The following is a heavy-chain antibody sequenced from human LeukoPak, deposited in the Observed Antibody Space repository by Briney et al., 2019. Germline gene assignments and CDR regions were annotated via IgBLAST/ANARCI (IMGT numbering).Heavy chain of an antibody. CDR3: ARDYRELPRSRWFDP. Sequence: GASVKVSCKASGYTFTSYDINWVRQATGQGLEWMGWMNPNSGNTGYAQKFQGRVTMTRNTSISTAYMELSRLRSDDTAVYYCARDYRELPRSRWFDPWGQGTLVTVSS. D-gene: IGHD1-26*01. V-gene: IGHV1-8*01. J-gene: IGHJ5*02. CDR2: MNPNSGNT. CDR1: GYTFTSYD.